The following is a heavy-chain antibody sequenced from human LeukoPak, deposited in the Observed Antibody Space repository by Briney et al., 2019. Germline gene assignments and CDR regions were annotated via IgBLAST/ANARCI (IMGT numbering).Heavy chain of an antibody. V-gene: IGHV3-48*04. J-gene: IGHJ4*02. CDR2: ISSSGSTI. CDR1: GFTFRNYG. Sequence: PGGSLRLSCAASGFTFRNYGMHWVRQAPGKGLEWVSYISSSGSTIYYADSVKGRFTISRDNAKNSLYLQMNSLRAEDTAVYYCASSFIGSGYEIFDYWGQGTLVTVSS. D-gene: IGHD5-12*01. CDR3: ASSFIGSGYEIFDY.